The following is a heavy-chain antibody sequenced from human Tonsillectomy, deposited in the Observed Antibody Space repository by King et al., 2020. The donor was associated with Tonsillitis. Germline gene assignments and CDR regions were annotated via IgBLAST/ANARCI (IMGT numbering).Heavy chain of an antibody. V-gene: IGHV3-73*01. CDR3: TRPGGSGTRWAFDI. CDR1: GFTFSGSA. J-gene: IGHJ3*02. Sequence: EVQLVESGGGLVQPGGSLKLSCAASGFTFSGSAMHWVRQASGKGLEWVGRIRSKANSYATAYAASVQGRFTIPRDDSKNTAYLQIKSLKTEATAVYYCTRPGGSGTRWAFDIWGQGTMVTVSS. D-gene: IGHD3-10*01. CDR2: IRSKANSYAT.